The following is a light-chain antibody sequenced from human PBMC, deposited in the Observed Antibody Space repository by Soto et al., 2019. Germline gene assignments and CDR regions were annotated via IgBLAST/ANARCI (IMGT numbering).Light chain of an antibody. CDR2: DAS. CDR3: QQRSKWPPT. J-gene: IGKJ3*01. V-gene: IGKV3-11*01. Sequence: EIVLTQSPATLSVSPGDRATVSCRASQSVSTFLAWYQQKPGQAPRLLIYDASTRDTGIPARFSGSGSGTDFTLTISSLEPEDFALYYCQQRSKWPPTFGPGTKVDIK. CDR1: QSVSTF.